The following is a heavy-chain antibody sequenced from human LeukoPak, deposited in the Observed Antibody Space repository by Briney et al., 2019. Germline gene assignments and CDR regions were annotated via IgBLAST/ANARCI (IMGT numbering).Heavy chain of an antibody. CDR1: GFTFDDYA. CDR2: ISWNSFNI. J-gene: IGHJ4*02. CDR3: AKDLGTGYCSTTRCYRGIDY. Sequence: GGSLRLSCAASGFTFDDYAMHWVRQAPGKGLEWVSGISWNSFNIGYVDSVKGRFTISRDNAKNSLYLQMNSLRTEDTAFYYCAKDLGTGYCSTTRCYRGIDYWGQGTLVTVSS. V-gene: IGHV3-9*01. D-gene: IGHD2-2*02.